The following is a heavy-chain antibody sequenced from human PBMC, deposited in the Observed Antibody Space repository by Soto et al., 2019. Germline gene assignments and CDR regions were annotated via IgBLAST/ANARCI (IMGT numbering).Heavy chain of an antibody. CDR2: INHSGST. V-gene: IGHV4-34*01. D-gene: IGHD3-3*01. CDR1: GGSFSGYY. CDR3: ARRLRLYYDFWSGQTPPYYGMDV. J-gene: IGHJ6*02. Sequence: SETLSLTCGVYGGSFSGYYWSWIRQPPGKGLERIGEINHSGSTNYNPSLKSRVTISVDTSKNQFSLKLSSVTAADTAVYYCARRLRLYYDFWSGQTPPYYGMDVWGQGTTVTVS.